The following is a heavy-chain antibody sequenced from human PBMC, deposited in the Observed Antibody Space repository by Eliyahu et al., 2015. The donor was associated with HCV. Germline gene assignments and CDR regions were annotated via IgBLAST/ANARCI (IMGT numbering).Heavy chain of an antibody. J-gene: IGHJ4*02. Sequence: QVQLQESGPGLVKPSETXSLXXXVFGYSISXGYYWXWIRXPPGKGLEWIGSIYHSGSTYYNPSLKSRVTISVDTSKNQFSLKLSSVTAADTAVYYCARESPPMIVVVNPYYFDYWGQGTLVTVSS. CDR3: ARESPPMIVVVNPYYFDY. CDR1: GYSISXGYY. CDR2: IYHSGST. D-gene: IGHD3-22*01. V-gene: IGHV4-38-2*02.